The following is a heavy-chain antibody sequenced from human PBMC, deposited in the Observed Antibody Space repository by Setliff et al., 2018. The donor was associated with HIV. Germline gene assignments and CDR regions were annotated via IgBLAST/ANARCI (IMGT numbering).Heavy chain of an antibody. CDR2: ISNSGGDT. CDR3: AKDKGYSYARGGRGNWFDP. J-gene: IGHJ5*02. CDR1: GFTFSTYA. V-gene: IGHV3-23*01. D-gene: IGHD5-18*01. Sequence: PGGSLRLSCAASGFTFSTYAMSWVRQAPGKGLEWVSAISNSGGDTYYADSVKGRFTISRDNAKNSLYLQMNSLRAEDTALYYCAKDKGYSYARGGRGNWFDPWGQGTLVTVSS.